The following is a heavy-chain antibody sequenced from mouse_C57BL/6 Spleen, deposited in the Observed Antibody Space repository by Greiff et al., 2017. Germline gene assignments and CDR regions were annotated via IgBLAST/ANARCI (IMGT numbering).Heavy chain of an antibody. CDR1: GFTFSDYG. D-gene: IGHD1-1*01. CDR2: ISSGSSTI. CDR3: ARGHYGSSSILTYYAMDY. J-gene: IGHJ4*01. V-gene: IGHV5-17*01. Sequence: EVMLVESGGGLVKPGGSLKLSCAASGFTFSDYGMHWVRQAPEKGLEWVAYISSGSSTIYYADTVKGRFTISRDNAKNTLFLQMTSLRSEDTAMYYCARGHYGSSSILTYYAMDYWGQGTSVTVSS.